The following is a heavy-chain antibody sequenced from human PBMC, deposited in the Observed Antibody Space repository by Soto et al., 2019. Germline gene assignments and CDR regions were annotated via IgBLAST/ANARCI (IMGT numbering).Heavy chain of an antibody. CDR3: ARSRELPNPSDY. CDR2: ISAYNGNT. V-gene: IGHV1-18*01. J-gene: IGHJ4*02. D-gene: IGHD1-26*01. Sequence: GASVKVSCKASGSTFSRYGISRGRQAPGQGLEWMGWISAYNGNTNYAQKLQGRVTMTTDTSTSTAYMELRSLRSDDTAVYYCARSRELPNPSDYWGQGTLVTVSS. CDR1: GSTFSRYG.